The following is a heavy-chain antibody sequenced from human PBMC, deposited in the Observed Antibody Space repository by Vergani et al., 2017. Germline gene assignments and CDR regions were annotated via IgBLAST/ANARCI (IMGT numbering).Heavy chain of an antibody. D-gene: IGHD3/OR15-3a*01. CDR1: GGSISSGSYY. J-gene: IGHJ4*02. CDR3: ERQWTGDANDFDY. Sequence: QLQLQESGPGLVKPSETLSLTCTVSGGSISSGSYYWGWIRQPPGKGLEWIGSIYYSGSTYYNPSLKSRVTISVDTSKNKFSLKLSSVTAADTAVYYCERQWTGDANDFDYWGQGTLVTVSS. V-gene: IGHV4-39*01. CDR2: IYYSGST.